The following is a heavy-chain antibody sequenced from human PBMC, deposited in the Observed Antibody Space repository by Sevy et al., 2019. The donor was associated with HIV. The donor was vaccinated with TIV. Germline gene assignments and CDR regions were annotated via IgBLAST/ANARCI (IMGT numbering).Heavy chain of an antibody. CDR1: GFTFRNYD. V-gene: IGHV3-30*02. Sequence: GGSLRLSSAASGFTFRNYDMHWVRQAPGKGLEWISFIRYDGSHKSYAESVKGRFTISRDNSKNTLDLHMNSLRPEDTAVYFCAKDAPSRFDYWGQGALVTVSS. CDR2: IRYDGSHK. J-gene: IGHJ4*02. CDR3: AKDAPSRFDY.